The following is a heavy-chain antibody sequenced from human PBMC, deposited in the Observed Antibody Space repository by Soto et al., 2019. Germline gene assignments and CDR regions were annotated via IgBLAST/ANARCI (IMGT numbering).Heavy chain of an antibody. D-gene: IGHD5-12*01. J-gene: IGHJ3*02. Sequence: QMQLQESGPGLVKPSETLSLTCTVSGGSVSSSNYYWTWIRQPPGKGLEWIGYVYYSGSTNSSPSRRIRLTISVDTSKNQYSLEVSSGAAADTAVYYCAGSALTMHVAGRHAFDTGGQGTVVTVSS. CDR1: GGSVSSSNYY. CDR3: AGSALTMHVAGRHAFDT. V-gene: IGHV4-61*01. CDR2: VYYSGST.